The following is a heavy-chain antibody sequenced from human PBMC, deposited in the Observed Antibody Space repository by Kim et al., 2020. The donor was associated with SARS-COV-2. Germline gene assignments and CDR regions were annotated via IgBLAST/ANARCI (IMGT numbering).Heavy chain of an antibody. CDR3: ARDLQMNSAIFTYFYGMDV. D-gene: IGHD3-3*01. V-gene: IGHV3-48*03. J-gene: IGHJ6*02. CDR2: ISGSGETT. Sequence: GGSLRLSCVASGGEVRNYAMNWVRQSPGKGLEWVSSISGSGETTHYADSAKGRFTISRDNAKNSLYLQLNTLRAEDTAVYYCARDLQMNSAIFTYFYGMDVWGQGTMVTVSS. CDR1: GGEVRNYA.